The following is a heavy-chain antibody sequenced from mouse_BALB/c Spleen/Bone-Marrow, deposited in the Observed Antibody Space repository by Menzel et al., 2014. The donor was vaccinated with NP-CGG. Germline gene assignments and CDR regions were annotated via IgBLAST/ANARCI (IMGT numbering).Heavy chain of an antibody. CDR2: IDPANGNT. CDR3: ASYVYGYYFDY. J-gene: IGHJ2*01. CDR1: GFNIKDTY. V-gene: IGHV14-3*02. Sequence: LVESGAELVKPGASVKLSCTASGFNIKDTYMHWVKQRPEQGLEWIGRIDPANGNTKYDPKFQGKASITADTSSNTAYLQLSSLTSEDTAVYYCASYVYGYYFDYWGQGTTLTASS. D-gene: IGHD2-2*01.